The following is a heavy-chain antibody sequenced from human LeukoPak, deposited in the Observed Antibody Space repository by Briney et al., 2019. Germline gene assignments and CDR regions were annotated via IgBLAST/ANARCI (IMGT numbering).Heavy chain of an antibody. CDR3: AKSGYYDFWSGYYLDY. Sequence: GRSLRLSCAASGFTFDDYAMHWVRQAPGKGLEWVSGISWNSGSIGYADSVKGRFTIPRDNAKNSLYLQMNSLRAEDMALYYRAKSGYYDFWSGYYLDYWGQGTLVTVSS. CDR2: ISWNSGSI. J-gene: IGHJ4*02. V-gene: IGHV3-9*03. D-gene: IGHD3-3*01. CDR1: GFTFDDYA.